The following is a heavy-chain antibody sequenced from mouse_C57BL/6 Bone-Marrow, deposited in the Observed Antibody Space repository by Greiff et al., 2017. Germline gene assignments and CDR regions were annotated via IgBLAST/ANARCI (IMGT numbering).Heavy chain of an antibody. Sequence: QLQQSGPGLVKPSQSLSLTCSVTGYSITSGYYWNWIRQFPGNKLEWMGYISYDGSNNYNPSLKNRISITRDTSKNQFFLKLNSVTTEDTATYYCARGGYGASYYAMDYWGQGTSVTVSS. J-gene: IGHJ4*01. CDR2: ISYDGSN. CDR3: ARGGYGASYYAMDY. D-gene: IGHD2-2*01. V-gene: IGHV3-6*01. CDR1: GYSITSGYY.